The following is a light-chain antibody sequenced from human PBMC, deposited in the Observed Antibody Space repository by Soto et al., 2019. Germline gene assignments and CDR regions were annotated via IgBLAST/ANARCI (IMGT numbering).Light chain of an antibody. CDR1: QSIGPI. CDR3: QQYENWPPYN. Sequence: TQSPDTLSASLGEIVTLSCKASQSIGPILAWYQQRPGQAPRLLIHRASMRATGVPARFIGRGFGTEFTLTITNLQSEDFAVYFCQQYENWPPYNFGQGTKLDI. V-gene: IGKV3-15*01. J-gene: IGKJ2*01. CDR2: RAS.